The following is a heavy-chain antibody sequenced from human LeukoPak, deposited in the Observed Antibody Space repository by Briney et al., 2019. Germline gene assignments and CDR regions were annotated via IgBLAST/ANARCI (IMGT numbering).Heavy chain of an antibody. CDR1: GFTFSSYG. Sequence: GRSLRLSCAASGFTFSSYGMHWVRQAPGKGLEWVAVISYDGSNKYYADSVKGRFTISRDNSKNTLYLQMNSLRAEDTAVYYCAKESLDYSNYIDYFDYWGQGTLVTVSS. J-gene: IGHJ4*02. V-gene: IGHV3-30*18. CDR3: AKESLDYSNYIDYFDY. CDR2: ISYDGSNK. D-gene: IGHD4-11*01.